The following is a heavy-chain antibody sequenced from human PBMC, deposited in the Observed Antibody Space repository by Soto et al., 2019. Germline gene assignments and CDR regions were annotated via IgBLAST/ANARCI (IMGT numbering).Heavy chain of an antibody. CDR2: INAGNGNT. D-gene: IGHD2-21*02. CDR1: GYTFTSYA. CDR3: ARAWVVVTAPDY. V-gene: IGHV1-3*05. Sequence: QVQLVQSGAEEKKPGASVKVSCKASGYTFTSYAMHWVRQAPGQRLEWMGWINAGNGNTNYSQKFQGRVTITRDTSASTAYMELSSLRSGDTAVYYCARAWVVVTAPDYWGQGTLVTVSS. J-gene: IGHJ4*02.